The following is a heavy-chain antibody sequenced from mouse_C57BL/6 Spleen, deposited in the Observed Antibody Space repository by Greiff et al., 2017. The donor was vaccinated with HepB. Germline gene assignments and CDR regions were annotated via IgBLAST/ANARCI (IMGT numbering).Heavy chain of an antibody. V-gene: IGHV3-6*01. J-gene: IGHJ3*01. D-gene: IGHD1-1*01. CDR2: ISYDGSN. Sequence: ESGPGLVKPSQSLSLTCSVTGYSITSGYYWNWIRQFPGNKLEWMGYISYDGSNNYNPSLKNRISITRDTSKNQFFLKLNSVTTEDTATYYCARGGFDYYGSSPFAYWGQGTLVTVSA. CDR1: GYSITSGYY. CDR3: ARGGFDYYGSSPFAY.